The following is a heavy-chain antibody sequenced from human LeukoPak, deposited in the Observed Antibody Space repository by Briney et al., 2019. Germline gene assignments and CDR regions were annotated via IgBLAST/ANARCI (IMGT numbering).Heavy chain of an antibody. CDR1: GGSISSSICY. D-gene: IGHD1-26*01. Sequence: SETLSLTCTVSGGSISSSICYWGWIRQPPGKGLEWIGSISYSGSTYYNPSLKSRVTISVDTSKNQFSLKLSSVTAADTAVYYCASPYSGKYDYWGQGTLVTVSS. J-gene: IGHJ4*02. V-gene: IGHV4-39*01. CDR3: ASPYSGKYDY. CDR2: ISYSGST.